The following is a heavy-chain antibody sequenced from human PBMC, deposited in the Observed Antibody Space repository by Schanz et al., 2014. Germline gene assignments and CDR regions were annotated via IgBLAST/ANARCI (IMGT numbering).Heavy chain of an antibody. CDR2: ISAYNGHT. J-gene: IGHJ6*02. V-gene: IGHV1-18*04. Sequence: QVQLVQSGPEVKKPGSSVKVSCQAFGDTFSKYNIMWVRQVPGQGLEWMGWISAYNGHTDYAQKLQGRVTLTTDTSTSTAYMELRNLRSDDTAVYYCARAKRFGDMDVWGQGTTVTVSS. CDR1: GDTFSKYN. CDR3: ARAKRFGDMDV. D-gene: IGHD3-10*01.